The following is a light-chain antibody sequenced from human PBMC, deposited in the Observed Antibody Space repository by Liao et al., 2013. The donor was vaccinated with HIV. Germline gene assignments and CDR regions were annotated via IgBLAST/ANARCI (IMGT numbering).Light chain of an antibody. CDR2: QDI. J-gene: IGLJ1*01. Sequence: SYEVTQPPSVSVSPGQTATITCSGDKLGDKYACWYQQKSGQSPVMVIYQDIKRPSGMSERFSGSISGNTATLTISGAQPMDEADYYCLAWDLSTEVFGTGTWVTVL. CDR1: KLGDKY. CDR3: LAWDLSTEV. V-gene: IGLV3-1*01.